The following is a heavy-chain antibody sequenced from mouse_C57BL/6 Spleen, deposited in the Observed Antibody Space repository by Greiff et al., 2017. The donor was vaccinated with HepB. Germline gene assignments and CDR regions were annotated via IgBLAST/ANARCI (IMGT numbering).Heavy chain of an antibody. V-gene: IGHV1-15*01. D-gene: IGHD2-5*01. Sequence: QVQLQQSGAELVRPGASVTLSCKASGYTFTDYEMHWVKQTPVHGLEWIGAIDPETGGTAYNQKFKGKAILTADKSSSTAYMELRSLTSEDSAVYYCTISDSNYDWYFDVWGTGTTVTVSS. CDR3: TISDSNYDWYFDV. CDR1: GYTFTDYE. CDR2: IDPETGGT. J-gene: IGHJ1*03.